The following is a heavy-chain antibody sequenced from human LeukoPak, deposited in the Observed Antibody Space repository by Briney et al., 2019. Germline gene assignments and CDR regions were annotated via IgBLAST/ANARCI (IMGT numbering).Heavy chain of an antibody. CDR2: INPNSGGT. J-gene: IGHJ4*02. Sequence: ASVSVSCKASGYTFTDYHIHWVRQAPGQGLEWMGWINPNSGGTNYAQKFQGRVTMTRDTSISTAYLELSGLRSDDTDVYYCARDPANTYYSDPWGQGTLVTVSS. D-gene: IGHD3-22*01. CDR3: ARDPANTYYSDP. V-gene: IGHV1-2*02. CDR1: GYTFTDYH.